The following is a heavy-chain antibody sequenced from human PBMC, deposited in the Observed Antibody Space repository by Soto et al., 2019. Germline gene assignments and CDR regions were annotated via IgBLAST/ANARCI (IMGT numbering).Heavy chain of an antibody. CDR3: ARDQRVWCSSTSCYTAGALYYYYGMDV. Sequence: SVKVSCKASGGTFSSYAISWVRQAPGQGLEWMGGIIPSFGTANYAQKFQGRVTITADESTSTAYMELSSLRSEDTAVYYCARDQRVWCSSTSCYTAGALYYYYGMDVWGQGTTVTVSS. J-gene: IGHJ6*02. CDR2: IIPSFGTA. V-gene: IGHV1-69*13. D-gene: IGHD2-2*02. CDR1: GGTFSSYA.